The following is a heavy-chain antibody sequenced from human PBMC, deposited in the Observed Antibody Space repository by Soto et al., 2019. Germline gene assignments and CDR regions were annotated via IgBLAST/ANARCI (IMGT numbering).Heavy chain of an antibody. D-gene: IGHD3-10*01. CDR3: ARDGGYYGSGPYGMDV. CDR2: INSDGSST. J-gene: IGHJ6*02. CDR1: GFTFSSYW. Sequence: EVQLVESGGGLVQPGGSLRLSCAASGFTFSSYWMHWVRQAPGKGLVWVSRINSDGSSTSYADSVKGRFTISRDNAKNTLYLQMNSLRAEGTAVYYRARDGGYYGSGPYGMDVWGQGTTVTVSS. V-gene: IGHV3-74*01.